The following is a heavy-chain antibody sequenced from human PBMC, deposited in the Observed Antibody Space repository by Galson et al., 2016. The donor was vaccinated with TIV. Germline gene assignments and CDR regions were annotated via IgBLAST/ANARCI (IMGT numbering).Heavy chain of an antibody. Sequence: SVKVSCKASGYTFTSYDINWVRQATGQGLEWMGWMNPNSGNTGYAQKFRGRVTMTRNISASTVYMELSSLRSEDTAVYYCARSWSVVAPNWVDPWGQGTLVTVSS. CDR2: MNPNSGNT. CDR3: ARSWSVVAPNWVDP. D-gene: IGHD2-2*01. J-gene: IGHJ5*02. V-gene: IGHV1-8*02. CDR1: GYTFTSYD.